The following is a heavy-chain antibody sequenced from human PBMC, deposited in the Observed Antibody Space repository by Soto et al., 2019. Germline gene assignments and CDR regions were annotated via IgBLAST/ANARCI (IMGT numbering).Heavy chain of an antibody. CDR1: GFTLSSYA. CDR3: ARGPANGDYGKYVDY. J-gene: IGHJ4*02. CDR2: IPTVGSSV. D-gene: IGHD2-8*01. V-gene: IGHV3-30-3*01. Sequence: QVQLVESGGGVVQPGRSLTLSCTASGFTLSSYAMHWVRQAPGKGLEWVALIPTVGSSVYYADSVRGRFTISRDKSKNIVYLQVNSLRPEDTAMYLCARGPANGDYGKYVDYWGQGTLVTVSS.